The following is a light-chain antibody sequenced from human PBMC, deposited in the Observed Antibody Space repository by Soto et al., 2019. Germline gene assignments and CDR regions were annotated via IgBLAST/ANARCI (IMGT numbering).Light chain of an antibody. Sequence: NFLLTQPHSLSESPGKTVTISCTGSSGSIASNYVQWYQQRPGSAPTTVIYEDNQRPSGVPDRFSGSIDSSSNSASLTISGLKTEYEADYYCQSYDSSTVVFGGGTKLTVL. V-gene: IGLV6-57*02. CDR2: EDN. CDR1: SGSIASNY. J-gene: IGLJ2*01. CDR3: QSYDSSTVV.